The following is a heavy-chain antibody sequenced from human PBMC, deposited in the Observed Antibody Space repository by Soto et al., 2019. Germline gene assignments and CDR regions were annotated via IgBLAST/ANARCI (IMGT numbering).Heavy chain of an antibody. D-gene: IGHD3-16*01. V-gene: IGHV3-23*01. Sequence: EVQLLESGGVLVQPGGSLRLSCAASGFTFSTYAMSWVRQAPGKGLEWVSAISGSAGKTYYADSVKGRFTISRDNSKNTLYLQTNSLRADDTAVYYCAKEPRSNGYFDLWGRGTLVTVSS. CDR3: AKEPRSNGYFDL. CDR1: GFTFSTYA. CDR2: ISGSAGKT. J-gene: IGHJ2*01.